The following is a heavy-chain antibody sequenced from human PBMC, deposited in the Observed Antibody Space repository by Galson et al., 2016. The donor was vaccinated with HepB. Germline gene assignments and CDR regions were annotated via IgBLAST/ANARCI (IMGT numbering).Heavy chain of an antibody. CDR3: AKSWAPDLITGSTFFDY. CDR2: ISGSAGRT. Sequence: SLRLSCAASGFMFSYYGMSWVRQAPGKGLEWVSGISGSAGRTYSADSVKGRFTISRDNSKNTLYLQMNSLRDEDTAIYYCAKSWAPDLITGSTFFDYWGQGIQVTVSS. J-gene: IGHJ4*02. V-gene: IGHV3-23*01. CDR1: GFMFSYYG. D-gene: IGHD1-7*01.